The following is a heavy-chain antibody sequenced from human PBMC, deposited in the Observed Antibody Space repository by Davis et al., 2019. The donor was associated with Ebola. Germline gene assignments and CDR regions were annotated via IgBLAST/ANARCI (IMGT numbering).Heavy chain of an antibody. D-gene: IGHD6-19*01. J-gene: IGHJ2*01. CDR3: TSSGWYFNNWYFDL. CDR1: GFTFSSYW. CDR2: IRSKANSYAT. V-gene: IGHV3-73*01. Sequence: GESLKISCAASGFTFSSYWMSWVRQASGKGLEWVGRIRSKANSYATAYAASVKGRFTISRDDSKNTAYLQMNSLKTEDTAVYYCTSSGWYFNNWYFDLWGRGTLVTVSS.